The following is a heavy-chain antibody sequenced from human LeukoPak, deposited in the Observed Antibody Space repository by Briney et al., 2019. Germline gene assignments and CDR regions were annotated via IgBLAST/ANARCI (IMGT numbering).Heavy chain of an antibody. V-gene: IGHV3-23*01. Sequence: PGGSLGLSCTASGFTFSSYAMSWVRQAPGKGLEWVSAISASGGSPYYADSVKGRFTISRDNSKNTLYLQMNSLRAEDTAVYYCAKGDVITFGGLVVTFDYWGQGTLVTVSS. CDR2: ISASGGSP. J-gene: IGHJ4*02. CDR1: GFTFSSYA. D-gene: IGHD3-16*02. CDR3: AKGDVITFGGLVVTFDY.